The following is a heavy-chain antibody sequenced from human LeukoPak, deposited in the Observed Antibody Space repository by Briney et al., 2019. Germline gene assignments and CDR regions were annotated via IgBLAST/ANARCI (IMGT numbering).Heavy chain of an antibody. J-gene: IGHJ5*02. Sequence: PGGSLRLSCAASGFTFRSYEMNWVRQAPGKGLEWVSYISSGGSTKYYADSVKGRFTISRDNAKNSLYLQMSSLRAEDTAVYYCARDRWFDPWGQGTLVTVSS. CDR1: GFTFRSYE. V-gene: IGHV3-48*03. CDR2: ISSGGSTK. CDR3: ARDRWFDP.